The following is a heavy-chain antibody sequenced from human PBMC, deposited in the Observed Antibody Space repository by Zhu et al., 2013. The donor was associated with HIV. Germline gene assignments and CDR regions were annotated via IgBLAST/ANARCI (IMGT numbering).Heavy chain of an antibody. D-gene: IGHD6-13*01. V-gene: IGHV4-38-2*01. J-gene: IGHJ4*02. CDR1: GYSISSGYY. CDR3: ARPKGSSGYSSSWSD. CDR2: IYHSGST. Sequence: QVQLQESGPGLVKPSETLSLTCAVSGYSISSGYYWGWIRQPPGKGLEWIGSIYHSGSTYYNPSLKSRVTISVDTSKNQFSLKLSSVTAADTAVYYCARPKGSSGYSSSWSDWGQGTLVTVSS.